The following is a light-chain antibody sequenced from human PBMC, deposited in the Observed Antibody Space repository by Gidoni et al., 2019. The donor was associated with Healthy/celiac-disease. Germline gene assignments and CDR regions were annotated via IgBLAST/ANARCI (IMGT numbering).Light chain of an antibody. Sequence: EIVFTHSPATLSLSPGERATLSCRASQSVSSYLAWYQQKPGQAPRLLIYDACNRATGIPARFSGSGYGTDFTLTISSIEPEDFAVYYCQQRSDWPPSTFGQGTRLEIK. CDR3: QQRSDWPPST. CDR2: DAC. V-gene: IGKV3-11*01. CDR1: QSVSSY. J-gene: IGKJ5*01.